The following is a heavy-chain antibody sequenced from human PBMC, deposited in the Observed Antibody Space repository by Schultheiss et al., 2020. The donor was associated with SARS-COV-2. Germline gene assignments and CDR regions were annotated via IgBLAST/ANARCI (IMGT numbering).Heavy chain of an antibody. CDR1: GDSVSSNSAT. Sequence: SQTLSLTCAISGDSVSSNSATWNWIRRSPSRGLEWLGRTYYRSKWYNDYVLSVKSRITINPDTSKNQFSLQLNSVTPEDTAVYYCARGTEADFDYWGQGTTVTVSS. CDR3: ARGTEADFDY. CDR2: TYYRSKWYN. V-gene: IGHV6-1*01. J-gene: IGHJ4*03.